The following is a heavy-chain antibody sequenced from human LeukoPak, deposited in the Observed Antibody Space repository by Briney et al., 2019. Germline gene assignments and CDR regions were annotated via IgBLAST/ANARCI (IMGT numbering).Heavy chain of an antibody. J-gene: IGHJ4*02. D-gene: IGHD4-23*01. Sequence: SETLSLTCTVSGGSISSYYWSWIRQPPGKGLEWIGYIYYSGSTNYNPSLKSRVTISVDTSKNQFSLKLSSVAAADTAVYYCARGGGNYVVSWGQGTLVTVSS. V-gene: IGHV4-59*01. CDR1: GGSISSYY. CDR2: IYYSGST. CDR3: ARGGGNYVVS.